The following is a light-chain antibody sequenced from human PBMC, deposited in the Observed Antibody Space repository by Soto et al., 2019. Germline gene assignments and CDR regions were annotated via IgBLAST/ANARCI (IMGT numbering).Light chain of an antibody. V-gene: IGKV3-15*01. CDR3: QQYNKWPLT. CDR2: GAS. CDR1: QSVYST. J-gene: IGKJ4*01. Sequence: EIVMTQSPATLSVSPGERATLSCRASQSVYSTLAWYQQKPGQAPRLLNYGASTRATGIPARFSGTGSATEFTLTISSLQSEDSAVYYCQQYNKWPLTFGGGTKVEIK.